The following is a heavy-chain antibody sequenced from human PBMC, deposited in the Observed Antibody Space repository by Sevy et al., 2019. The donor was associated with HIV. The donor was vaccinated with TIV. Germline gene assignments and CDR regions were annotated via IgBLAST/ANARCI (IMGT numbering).Heavy chain of an antibody. Sequence: ASVKVSCKAPGYTFTGYYIHWVRQAPGQGLEWMGWINPNSGGTNYTQKFQGRVTMTRDMSITTAYMELSRLRSDDTAVYYCARMGSGSYHVVYWGQGTLVTVSS. V-gene: IGHV1-2*02. J-gene: IGHJ4*02. CDR1: GYTFTGYY. CDR3: ARMGSGSYHVVY. CDR2: INPNSGGT. D-gene: IGHD1-26*01.